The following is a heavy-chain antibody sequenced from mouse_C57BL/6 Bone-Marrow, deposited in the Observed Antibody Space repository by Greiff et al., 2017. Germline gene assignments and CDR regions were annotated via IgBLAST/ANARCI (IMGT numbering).Heavy chain of an antibody. CDR2: IDPETGGT. CDR3: TRNYSNPRYFDV. Sequence: VQLQQSGAELVRPGASVTLSCKASGYTFTDYEMHWVKQTPVHGLEWIGAIDPETGGTAYNQKFKGKAILTADKSSSTAYMELRSLTSEDSAVYYCTRNYSNPRYFDVWGTGTTVTVSS. V-gene: IGHV1-15*01. D-gene: IGHD2-5*01. J-gene: IGHJ1*03. CDR1: GYTFTDYE.